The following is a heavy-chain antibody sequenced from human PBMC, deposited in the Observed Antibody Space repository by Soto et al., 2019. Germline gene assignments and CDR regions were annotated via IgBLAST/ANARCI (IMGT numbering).Heavy chain of an antibody. D-gene: IGHD4-17*01. CDR1: GFSFSRYT. V-gene: IGHV5-51*01. CDR3: TLSYGDSYYYYYGMDV. J-gene: IGHJ6*02. CDR2: IHPGDSDT. Sequence: EMQLVQSGAEVKKSGESLKISCVGSGFSFSRYTVGWVRQVPGKGLEWMGVIHPGDSDTRYSPSFQGQVTISADKSIRTAYLQWSSLKASDTAMYYCTLSYGDSYYYYYGMDVWGQGTTVTVSS.